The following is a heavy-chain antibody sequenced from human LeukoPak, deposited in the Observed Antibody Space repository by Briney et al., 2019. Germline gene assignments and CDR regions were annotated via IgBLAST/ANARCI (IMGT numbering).Heavy chain of an antibody. CDR3: ARQDYYYYYGMDV. CDR2: IYPGGSDT. V-gene: IGHV5-51*01. Sequence: GESLKISCKGSGYSFTSYWIGWVRQMPGKGLEWMGIIYPGGSDTRYSPSFQGQVTISADKSISTAYLQWSSLKASDTAMYYCARQDYYYYYGMDVWGQGTTVTVSS. J-gene: IGHJ6*02. CDR1: GYSFTSYW.